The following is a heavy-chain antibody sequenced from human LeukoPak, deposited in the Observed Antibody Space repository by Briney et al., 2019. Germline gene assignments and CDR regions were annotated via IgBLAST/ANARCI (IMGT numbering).Heavy chain of an antibody. J-gene: IGHJ4*02. V-gene: IGHV3-66*01. CDR2: LYSGGNT. Sequence: GGSLRLSCAASGFTFSSYSMNWVRQAPGKGLEWVSVLYSGGNTYYAGSVKGRFTISRDDSKNTLYLQMSSLRVADTAVYYCARVGSGDIYGYGDYWGQGTLVTVSS. CDR1: GFTFSSYS. CDR3: ARVGSGDIYGYGDY. D-gene: IGHD5-18*01.